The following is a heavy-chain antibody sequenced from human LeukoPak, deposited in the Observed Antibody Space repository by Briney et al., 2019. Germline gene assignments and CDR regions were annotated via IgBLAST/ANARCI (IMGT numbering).Heavy chain of an antibody. CDR1: GFTFSSYS. Sequence: PGGSLRLSCAASGFTFSSYSMSWVRQAPGKGLEWVSAISGSGGSTYYADCVKGRFTRPRENYKKTLYLQMNSLRAEDTAVYYCAQDLGFYHYYGTDVWGQGTTVTVSS. CDR3: AQDLGFYHYYGTDV. J-gene: IGHJ6*02. CDR2: ISGSGGST. V-gene: IGHV3-23*01.